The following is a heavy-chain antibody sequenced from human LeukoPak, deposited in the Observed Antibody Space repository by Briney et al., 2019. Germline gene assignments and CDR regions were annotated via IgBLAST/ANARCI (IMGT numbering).Heavy chain of an antibody. D-gene: IGHD3-3*01. V-gene: IGHV3-21*06. J-gene: IGHJ6*04. CDR2: ISGSSGHI. CDR1: EFTFSTYS. Sequence: GGSLRLSCEASEFTFSTYSMTWVRQPPGKGLEWVSSISGSSGHIFYADSVKGRFTISRDNTENSLFLHMDSLRVEDTAVYYCSRVIVNDFWSGYSFSGGMDVWGKGTTVTVSS. CDR3: SRVIVNDFWSGYSFSGGMDV.